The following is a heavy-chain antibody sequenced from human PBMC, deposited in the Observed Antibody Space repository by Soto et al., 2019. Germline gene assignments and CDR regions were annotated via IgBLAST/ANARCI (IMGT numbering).Heavy chain of an antibody. CDR3: AKDSGSYSDRPY. CDR1: GFTFDDYT. CDR2: ISWDGGST. D-gene: IGHD1-26*01. J-gene: IGHJ4*02. V-gene: IGHV3-43*01. Sequence: GGSLRLSCAASGFTFDDYTMHWVRQAPGKGLEWVSLISWDGGSTYYADSVKGRFTISRDNSKNSLYLQMNSLRTEDTALYYCAKDSGSYSDRPYSGPGTLVTVS.